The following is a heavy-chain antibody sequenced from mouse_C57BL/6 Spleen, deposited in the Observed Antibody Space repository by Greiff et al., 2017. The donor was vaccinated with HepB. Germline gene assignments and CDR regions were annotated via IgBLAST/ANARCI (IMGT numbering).Heavy chain of an antibody. D-gene: IGHD2-4*01. CDR3: ARPSLYDYDGILYAMDY. CDR1: GYTFTDHT. Sequence: QVTLKVSDAELVKPGASVKISCKVSGYTFTDHTIHWMKQRPEQGLEWIGYIYPRDGSTKYNEKFKGKATLTADKSSSTAYMQLNSLTSEDSAVYFCARPSLYDYDGILYAMDYWGQGTSVTVSS. V-gene: IGHV1-78*01. CDR2: IYPRDGST. J-gene: IGHJ4*01.